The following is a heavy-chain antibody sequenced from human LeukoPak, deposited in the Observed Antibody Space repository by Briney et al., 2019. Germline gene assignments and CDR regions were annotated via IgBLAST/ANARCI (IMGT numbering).Heavy chain of an antibody. D-gene: IGHD3-10*01. V-gene: IGHV3-7*01. CDR3: ARDTDYYGSGSYYGNDY. CDR1: GFTFSSYW. Sequence: GGSLRLSCAASGFTFSSYWMSWVRQAPGKGLEWVANIKQDGSEKYYVDSVKGRFTISRDNAKNSLYLQMNSLRAGDTAVYYCARDTDYYGSGSYYGNDYWGQGTLVTVSS. J-gene: IGHJ4*02. CDR2: IKQDGSEK.